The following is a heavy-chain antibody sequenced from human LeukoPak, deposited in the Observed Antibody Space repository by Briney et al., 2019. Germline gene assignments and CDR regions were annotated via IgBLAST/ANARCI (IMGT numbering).Heavy chain of an antibody. Sequence: PGGSLRLSCAASGFTFSTYPMHWVRQAPGKGLEWVSVISKDGREKHFADPVKGRFTISRDNSRNTLYLQMNSLRAEDTAVYYCARRAGEGYPCYFDYWGQGTLVTVSS. CDR2: ISKDGREK. D-gene: IGHD3-16*01. J-gene: IGHJ4*02. CDR1: GFTFSTYP. CDR3: ARRAGEGYPCYFDY. V-gene: IGHV3-30*04.